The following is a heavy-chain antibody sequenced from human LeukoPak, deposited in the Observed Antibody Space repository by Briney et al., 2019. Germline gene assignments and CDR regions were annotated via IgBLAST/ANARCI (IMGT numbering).Heavy chain of an antibody. D-gene: IGHD2-15*01. J-gene: IGHJ6*03. CDR2: ISASSGNT. V-gene: IGHV1-18*01. CDR1: GYNFNAYA. CDR3: ARGFGVVAATISYLYYYMDV. Sequence: ASVKVSYKASGYNFNAYAVSWVRQAPGQGLEWMGWISASSGNTKLAQRLQGRVTMTTDTSTSTAYMELRSLRSDDTAVYYCARGFGVVAATISYLYYYMDVWGKGTTVTVSS.